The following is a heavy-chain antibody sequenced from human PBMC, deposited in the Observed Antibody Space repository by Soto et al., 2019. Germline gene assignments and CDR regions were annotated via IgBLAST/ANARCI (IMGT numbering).Heavy chain of an antibody. CDR1: GYTFTSYY. CDR3: ARGHSSGWSNPYFDY. D-gene: IGHD6-19*01. J-gene: IGHJ4*02. CDR2: INPSGGST. Sequence: QVQLVQSGAEVKKPGASVKVSCKASGYTFTSYYMHWVRQAPGQGLECMGIINPSGGSTSYAQKFQGRVTMPRDTSTSTVYMELSSLRSEDTSVYYCARGHSSGWSNPYFDYWCQGTLVTVSS. V-gene: IGHV1-46*01.